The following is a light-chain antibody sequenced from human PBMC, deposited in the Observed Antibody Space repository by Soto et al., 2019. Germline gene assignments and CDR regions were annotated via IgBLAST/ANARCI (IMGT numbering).Light chain of an antibody. V-gene: IGLV2-14*03. CDR1: SSDVGGYNY. Sequence: QSALTQPASVSGSPGQSITISCTGTSSDVGGYNYVSWYQHHPGKAPKLMIFDVSNRTSGVSNRFYGSNSGNTASLTISGLQHEDQADYSCSSYTTSNTRQIVFGTGTKLTVL. CDR3: SSYTTSNTRQIV. CDR2: DVS. J-gene: IGLJ1*01.